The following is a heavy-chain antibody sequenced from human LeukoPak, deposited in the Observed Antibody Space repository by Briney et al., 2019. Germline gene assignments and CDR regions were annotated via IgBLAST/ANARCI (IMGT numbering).Heavy chain of an antibody. D-gene: IGHD3-22*01. CDR2: INHSGTT. J-gene: IGHJ6*03. CDR3: ARDKWGYYDSSGYPYYYYYYMDV. V-gene: IGHV4-34*01. Sequence: SETLSLTCAVDGGSFSAYYWSWIRQPPGKGLEWIGEINHSGTTIYNPSLKSRVTISVDTSKNQFSLKLSSVTAADTAVYYCARDKWGYYDSSGYPYYYYYYMDVWGKGTTVTISS. CDR1: GGSFSAYY.